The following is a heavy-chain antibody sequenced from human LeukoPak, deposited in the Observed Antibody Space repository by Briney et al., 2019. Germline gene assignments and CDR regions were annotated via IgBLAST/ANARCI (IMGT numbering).Heavy chain of an antibody. D-gene: IGHD3-10*01. CDR3: ARDSGSFHHDMDV. J-gene: IGHJ6*02. Sequence: ASVKVSCKTSGYSFNSHHVHWVRQAPGQGLEWMGINFSHDGSTSNTQKFQGRVTMTRDTSTSTVYMELSSLRSEDTAVYYCARDSGSFHHDMDVWGQGTTVIVSS. CDR2: NFSHDGST. V-gene: IGHV1-46*02. CDR1: GYSFNSHH.